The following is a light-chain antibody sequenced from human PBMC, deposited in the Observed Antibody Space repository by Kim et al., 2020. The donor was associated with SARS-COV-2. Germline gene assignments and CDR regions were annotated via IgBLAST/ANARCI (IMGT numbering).Light chain of an antibody. J-gene: IGLJ1*01. Sequence: SYELTQPPSVSVAPGKTARVTCGENNIGSKSVHWYQQRPGQAPVLVIYYDSDRPSGIPERFSGSKSGNTATLTISRVEAGDEAAYYCQVWDSTSGHYVFG. CDR3: QVWDSTSGHYV. V-gene: IGLV3-21*04. CDR2: YDS. CDR1: NIGSKS.